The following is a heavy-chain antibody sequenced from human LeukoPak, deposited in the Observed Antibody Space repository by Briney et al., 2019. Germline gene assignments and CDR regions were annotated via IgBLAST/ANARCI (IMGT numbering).Heavy chain of an antibody. CDR2: INPNSGGT. J-gene: IGHJ4*02. D-gene: IGHD6-6*01. Sequence: ASVKVSCKASGYTFTGYYMHWVRQAPGQGLEWMGWINPNSGGTNYAQKFQGRVTMTRDTSINTAYMELSRLRSGDTAVYYCARDRQKYSSSSFDYWGQGTLVTASS. V-gene: IGHV1-2*02. CDR1: GYTFTGYY. CDR3: ARDRQKYSSSSFDY.